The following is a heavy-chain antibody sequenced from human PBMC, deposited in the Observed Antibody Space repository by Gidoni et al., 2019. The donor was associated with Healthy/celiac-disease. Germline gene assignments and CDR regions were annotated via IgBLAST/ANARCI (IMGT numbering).Heavy chain of an antibody. D-gene: IGHD3-10*01. J-gene: IGHJ6*02. Sequence: RLSCAASGFTLDDYAMHWVRQAPGKGLEWVSGISWNSGSIGYADSVKGRFTISRDNAKNSLYLQMNSLRAEDTALYYCAKFGGLDGSPRYYYYYGMDVWGQGTTVTVSS. CDR2: ISWNSGSI. CDR3: AKFGGLDGSPRYYYYYGMDV. CDR1: GFTLDDYA. V-gene: IGHV3-9*01.